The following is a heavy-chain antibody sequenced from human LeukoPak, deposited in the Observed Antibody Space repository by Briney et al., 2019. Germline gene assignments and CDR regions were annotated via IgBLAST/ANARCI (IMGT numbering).Heavy chain of an antibody. V-gene: IGHV3-53*01. Sequence: GGSLRLSCAASGFTVSNKYMTWVRQAPGKGLEWVSLIYSDGRTYYADSVKGRCAISRDNSKNTLYLQMNSLRTEDSAVYYCTRDTLPTFSGYYYCMDIWGKGTTVAISS. J-gene: IGHJ6*03. CDR1: GFTVSNKY. CDR2: IYSDGRT. CDR3: TRDTLPTFSGYYYCMDI.